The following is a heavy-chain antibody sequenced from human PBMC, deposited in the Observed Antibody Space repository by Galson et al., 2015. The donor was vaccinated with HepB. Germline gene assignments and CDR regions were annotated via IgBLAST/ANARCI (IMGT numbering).Heavy chain of an antibody. D-gene: IGHD6-13*01. CDR2: ISSGGSTI. Sequence: SLRLSCAASGFTFSDYFLSWIRQAPGKGLEWLSYISSGGSTIYYADSVKGRFTVSRDNAKNSLSLQMNSLRVEDTAVYYCARDLRGGIADYQNYFDPWGRGTLVTVSS. V-gene: IGHV3-11*01. J-gene: IGHJ4*02. CDR3: ARDLRGGIADYQNYFDP. CDR1: GFTFSDYF.